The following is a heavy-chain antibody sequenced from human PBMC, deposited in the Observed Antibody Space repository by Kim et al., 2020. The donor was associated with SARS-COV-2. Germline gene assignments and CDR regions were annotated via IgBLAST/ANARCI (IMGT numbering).Heavy chain of an antibody. J-gene: IGHJ4*02. Sequence: GGSLRLSCAASGFTFDDYAMHWVRQAPGKGLEWVSGISWNSGSIGYADSVKGRFTISRDNAKNSLYLQMNSLRAEDTALYYCAKGGQWLVNRYPSDYWGQGTLVTVSS. CDR3: AKGGQWLVNRYPSDY. V-gene: IGHV3-9*01. CDR1: GFTFDDYA. CDR2: ISWNSGSI. D-gene: IGHD6-19*01.